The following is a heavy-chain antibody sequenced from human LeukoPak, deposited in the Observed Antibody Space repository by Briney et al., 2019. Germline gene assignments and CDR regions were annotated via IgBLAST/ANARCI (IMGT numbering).Heavy chain of an antibody. Sequence: GGSLRLSCAASGLTFSSYEMEWVRQAPGEGLEWVSYISSSGSTIYYADSVKGRFTISRDNAKNSLYLQMNSLRAEDTAVYYCARDRYSSSPYYYYYYMDVWGKGTTVTVSS. D-gene: IGHD6-6*01. J-gene: IGHJ6*03. CDR1: GLTFSSYE. V-gene: IGHV3-48*03. CDR3: ARDRYSSSPYYYYYYMDV. CDR2: ISSSGSTI.